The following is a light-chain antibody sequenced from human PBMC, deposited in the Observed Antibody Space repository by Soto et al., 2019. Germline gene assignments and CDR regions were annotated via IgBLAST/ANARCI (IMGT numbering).Light chain of an antibody. Sequence: DIVMTQSPLSLPVTPGEPASISCRSSQSLLHSNGYNYLDWYLQKPGQSPQLLIYLGSNRASGGXDXXGGSGSGTDFTLKISRVEAEDVGVYYCMQALQTPYTFGQGTKLEIK. CDR3: MQALQTPYT. J-gene: IGKJ2*01. CDR1: QSLLHSNGYNY. CDR2: LGS. V-gene: IGKV2-28*01.